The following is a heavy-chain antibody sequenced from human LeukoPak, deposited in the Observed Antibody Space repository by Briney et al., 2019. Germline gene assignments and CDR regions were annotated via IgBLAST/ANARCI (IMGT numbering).Heavy chain of an antibody. V-gene: IGHV1-8*01. CDR3: ARFPGYGDYDWFDP. CDR1: GYTFTSYD. Sequence: VSVKVSCKASGYTFTSYDINWVRQATGQGLEWMGWMNPNSGNTGYAQKFQGRVTMTRNTSISTAYMELSSLRSEDTAVYYCARFPGYGDYDWFDPWGQGTLVTVSS. J-gene: IGHJ5*02. D-gene: IGHD4-17*01. CDR2: MNPNSGNT.